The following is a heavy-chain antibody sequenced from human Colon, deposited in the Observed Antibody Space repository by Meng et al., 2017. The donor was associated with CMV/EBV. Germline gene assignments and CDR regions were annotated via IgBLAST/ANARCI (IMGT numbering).Heavy chain of an antibody. D-gene: IGHD6-13*01. Sequence: GGSLRLSCATSGFTFDDYAIHWVRQASGKGLEWVANIKQDGSEKYYVDSVKGRFTISRDNAKNSVSLQMNGLRAEDTAVYYCARPARGSTNYYWGQGTLVTVSS. CDR3: ARPARGSTNYY. CDR1: GFTFDDYA. J-gene: IGHJ4*02. V-gene: IGHV3-7*01. CDR2: IKQDGSEK.